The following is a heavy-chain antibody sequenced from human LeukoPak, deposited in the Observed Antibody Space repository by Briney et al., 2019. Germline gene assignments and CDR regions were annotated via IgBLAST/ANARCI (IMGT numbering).Heavy chain of an antibody. Sequence: ASVKVSCKASGYTFTSYDINWVRRAPGQGLEWIGYMHPNSGDTAYAQKFQGRVNLTTDKSISTAYMELSNLRSEDTAIYYCAREQLDPWGQGTLVTVSS. D-gene: IGHD1-26*01. CDR2: MHPNSGDT. CDR1: GYTFTSYD. J-gene: IGHJ5*02. V-gene: IGHV1-8*01. CDR3: AREQLDP.